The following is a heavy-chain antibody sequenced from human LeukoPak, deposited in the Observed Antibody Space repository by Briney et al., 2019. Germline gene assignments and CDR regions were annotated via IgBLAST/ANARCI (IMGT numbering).Heavy chain of an antibody. D-gene: IGHD3-22*01. J-gene: IGHJ4*02. CDR1: GFTFSSYA. CDR2: ISSNGGST. V-gene: IGHV3-64D*06. Sequence: GGSLRLSCSTSGFTFSSYAMHWVRQAPGKGLEYVSAISSNGGSTYYADSVKGRFTISRDNSKNTLYLQMSSLRAEDTAVYYCVKDRRAGYYDSSGYLFDYWGQGTLVTVSS. CDR3: VKDRRAGYYDSSGYLFDY.